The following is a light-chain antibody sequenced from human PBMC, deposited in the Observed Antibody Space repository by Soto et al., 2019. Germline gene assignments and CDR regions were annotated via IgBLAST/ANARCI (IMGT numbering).Light chain of an antibody. J-gene: IGKJ2*01. Sequence: EIVLTQSPGTLSLSPGERATLSCRASQSISSSYLAWYQQKPGQAPRLLIYAASSRATGIPDRFSGSGSGTAFNLTISRLEPEDVAVYYCQQYGSSSYTFGQGTQLEIK. V-gene: IGKV3-20*01. CDR3: QQYGSSSYT. CDR2: AAS. CDR1: QSISSSY.